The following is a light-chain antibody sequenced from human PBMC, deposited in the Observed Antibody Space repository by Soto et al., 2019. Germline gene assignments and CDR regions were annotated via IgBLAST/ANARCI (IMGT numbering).Light chain of an antibody. CDR1: SSDVGGYNY. CDR2: DFN. Sequence: QSALTQPASVSGSPGQSITISCTGTSSDVGGYNYVSLYQQHPGKAPKLMIYDFNSRPSGVSNRFSGSKSGNTASLTISGLQAEDEADYYCSSYTSSGTRVFGAGKKLTVL. V-gene: IGLV2-14*03. J-gene: IGLJ1*01. CDR3: SSYTSSGTRV.